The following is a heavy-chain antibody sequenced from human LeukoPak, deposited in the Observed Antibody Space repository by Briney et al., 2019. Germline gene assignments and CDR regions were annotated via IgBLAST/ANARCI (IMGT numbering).Heavy chain of an antibody. V-gene: IGHV3-20*04. Sequence: PGGSLRLSCAASGFPFHDYGMIWVSQVPGKGLEWISGISWRGDSTSYADSVKGRFTVSRDSAKNSLYLQMDSLRVEDTALYYCARESVIARADEKRTKWCDPWGQGTLVTVSS. CDR2: ISWRGDST. J-gene: IGHJ5*02. CDR1: GFPFHDYG. D-gene: IGHD1-26*01. CDR3: ARESVIARADEKRTKWCDP.